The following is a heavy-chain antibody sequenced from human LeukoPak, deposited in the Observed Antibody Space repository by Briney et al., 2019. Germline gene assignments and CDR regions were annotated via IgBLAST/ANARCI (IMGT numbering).Heavy chain of an antibody. J-gene: IGHJ5*02. Sequence: SVKVSCKASGGTFSSYAISWVRQAPGQGLEWMGRIIPILGIANYAQKSQGRVTITADKSTSTAYMELSSLRSEDTAVYYCARARVTSTSLNWFDPWGQGTLVTVSS. CDR2: IIPILGIA. CDR3: ARARVTSTSLNWFDP. CDR1: GGTFSSYA. D-gene: IGHD2-2*01. V-gene: IGHV1-69*04.